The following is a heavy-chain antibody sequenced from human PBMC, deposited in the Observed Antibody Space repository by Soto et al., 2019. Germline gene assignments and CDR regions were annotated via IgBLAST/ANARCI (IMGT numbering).Heavy chain of an antibody. CDR2: IYPSDSDI. CDR3: VRSGTSSGRFSDY. D-gene: IGHD2-15*01. J-gene: IGHJ4*02. Sequence: GESLKIPCKGSGYTFTSYWIGWVRQMPGEGLEWMGVIYPSDSDIRYSPSFQGKVTISADKSITTAYLQWSSLKAADTATYYCVRSGTSSGRFSDYWGQGTLVTVSS. V-gene: IGHV5-51*01. CDR1: GYTFTSYW.